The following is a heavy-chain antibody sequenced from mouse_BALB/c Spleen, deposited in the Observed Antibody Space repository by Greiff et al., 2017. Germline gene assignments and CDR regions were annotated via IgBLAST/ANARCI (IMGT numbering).Heavy chain of an antibody. D-gene: IGHD2-10*01. Sequence: QVQLQQSGAELLRPGASVKISCKATGYTFSSYWLGWVKQRPGHGLEWSGEILPGSGSTNYNEKFKGKATFTADTSYNTAYMQLSSLTSEDTAVYYCARTPYYGSSAWFADWGQGTLVTVSA. CDR2: ILPGSGST. CDR3: ARTPYYGSSAWFAD. J-gene: IGHJ3*01. CDR1: GYTFSSYW. V-gene: IGHV1-9*01.